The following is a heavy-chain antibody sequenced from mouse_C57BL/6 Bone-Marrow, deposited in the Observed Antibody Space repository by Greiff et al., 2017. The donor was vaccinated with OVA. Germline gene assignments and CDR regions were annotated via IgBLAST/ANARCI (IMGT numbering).Heavy chain of an antibody. CDR1: GYAFSSSW. J-gene: IGHJ1*03. CDR2: IYPGDGDT. Sequence: LQESGPELVKPGASVKISCKASGYAFSSSWMNWVKQRPGKGLEWIGRIYPGDGDTNYNGKFKGKATLTADKSSSTAYMQLSSLTSEDSAVYFCAFDGYYYWYFDVWGTGTTVTVSS. D-gene: IGHD2-3*01. CDR3: AFDGYYYWYFDV. V-gene: IGHV1-82*01.